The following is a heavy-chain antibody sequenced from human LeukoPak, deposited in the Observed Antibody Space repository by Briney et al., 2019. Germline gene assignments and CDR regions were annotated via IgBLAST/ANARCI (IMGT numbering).Heavy chain of an antibody. J-gene: IGHJ4*02. Sequence: GESLKISCKGSGYSFTTYWIAWVGQMPGKGLEWMGIIYPGDSDTRSNPSFRGQVTISADKSISTASLQWSSLKASDTAMYYWARLGYSGYDLDYWGQGTLVTVSS. CDR3: ARLGYSGYDLDY. V-gene: IGHV5-51*01. CDR2: IYPGDSDT. D-gene: IGHD5-12*01. CDR1: GYSFTTYW.